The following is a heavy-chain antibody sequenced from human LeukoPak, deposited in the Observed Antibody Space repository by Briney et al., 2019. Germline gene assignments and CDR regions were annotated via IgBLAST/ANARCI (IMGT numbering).Heavy chain of an antibody. J-gene: IGHJ4*02. CDR2: IGSDGTKK. CDR3: ARQMTSTRLFDS. CDR1: GFIFSDHP. D-gene: IGHD5/OR15-5a*01. V-gene: IGHV3-30*04. Sequence: GGSLRLSGVASGFIFSDHPFHWVRQSPDKGLEWVALIGSDGTKKYYADSVQGRFTVSRENSKNTLFLQMNTLRADDAAVYFCARQMTSTRLFDSWGQGTLVTVSS.